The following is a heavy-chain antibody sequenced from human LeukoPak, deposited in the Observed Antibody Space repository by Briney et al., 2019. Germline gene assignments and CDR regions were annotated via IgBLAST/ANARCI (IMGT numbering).Heavy chain of an antibody. CDR1: GFTFSNHW. Sequence: GGSLRLSCAASGFTFSNHWMHWVRQAPGKGLMWVSRINRDGSRRDYADSVKGRFTISRDDAKNTLYLQVNSLRAEDTAVYFCARGGSDTAMAHDYWGQGTLVTVSS. D-gene: IGHD5-18*01. CDR3: ARGGSDTAMAHDY. J-gene: IGHJ4*02. V-gene: IGHV3-74*01. CDR2: INRDGSRR.